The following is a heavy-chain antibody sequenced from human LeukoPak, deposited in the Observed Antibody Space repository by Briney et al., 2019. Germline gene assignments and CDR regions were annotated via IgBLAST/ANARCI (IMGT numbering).Heavy chain of an antibody. Sequence: PSETLSLTCAVYGGSFSGYYWNWIRQPPGKGLEWMGEINHSGSTNYNPSLKSRVTISVDTSKNQFSLNLSSVTAADTAVYYCAKGQPTVAARLFGYWGQGTLVTVSS. CDR1: GGSFSGYY. V-gene: IGHV4-34*01. J-gene: IGHJ4*02. CDR2: INHSGST. CDR3: AKGQPTVAARLFGY. D-gene: IGHD2-15*01.